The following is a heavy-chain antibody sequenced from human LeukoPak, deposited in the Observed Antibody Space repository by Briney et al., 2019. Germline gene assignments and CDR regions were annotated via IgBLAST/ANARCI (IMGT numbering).Heavy chain of an antibody. CDR2: IYYSGST. D-gene: IGHD6-13*01. Sequence: SETLSLTCTVSGGSISSYYWSWIRQPPGKGLEWIGYIYYSGSTNYNPSLKSRVTISVDKSKNQFSLKLSSVTAADTAVYYCASRRTYSSSWSQFDYWGQRTLVTVSS. CDR3: ASRRTYSSSWSQFDY. J-gene: IGHJ4*02. V-gene: IGHV4-59*12. CDR1: GGSISSYY.